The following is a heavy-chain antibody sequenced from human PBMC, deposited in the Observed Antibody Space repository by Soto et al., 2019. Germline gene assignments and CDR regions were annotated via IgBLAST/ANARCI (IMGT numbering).Heavy chain of an antibody. CDR2: ISSSSSTI. Sequence: EVQLVESGGGLVQPGGSLRLSCAASGFTFSSYTMNWVRQAPGKGLEWVSYISSSSSTIYYADSVKGRFTISRDNAKNSLYLQMNSLRDEDTAVYYCARGSWVWPAAMGDGMDVWGQGTTVTVSS. CDR3: ARGSWVWPAAMGDGMDV. CDR1: GFTFSSYT. J-gene: IGHJ6*02. D-gene: IGHD2-2*01. V-gene: IGHV3-48*02.